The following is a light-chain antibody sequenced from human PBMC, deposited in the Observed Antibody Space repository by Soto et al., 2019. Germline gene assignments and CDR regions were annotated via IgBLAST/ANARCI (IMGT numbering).Light chain of an antibody. V-gene: IGLV1-44*01. Sequence: QSVLTQPPSAPGTPGQRVTISCSGSSSNIGRNTVTWYRQVPGTAPKLLIYSNHQRSSGVPDRFSGSKSGTSASLAISGLQSGDESDYYCASWDDSLTGYVFGTGTKVTVL. CDR1: SSNIGRNT. CDR2: SNH. CDR3: ASWDDSLTGYV. J-gene: IGLJ1*01.